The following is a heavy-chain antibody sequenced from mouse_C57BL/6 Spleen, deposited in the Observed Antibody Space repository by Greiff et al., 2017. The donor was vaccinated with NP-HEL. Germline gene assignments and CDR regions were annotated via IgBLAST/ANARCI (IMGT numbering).Heavy chain of an antibody. Sequence: EVHLVESGGGLVKPGGSLKLSCAASGFTFSDYGMHWVRQAPEKGLEWVAYISSGSSTIYYADTVKGRFTISRDNAKNTLFLQMTSLRSEDTAMYYCARRALLLRDAMDYWGQGTSVTVSS. CDR2: ISSGSSTI. CDR1: GFTFSDYG. D-gene: IGHD1-1*01. V-gene: IGHV5-17*01. J-gene: IGHJ4*01. CDR3: ARRALLLRDAMDY.